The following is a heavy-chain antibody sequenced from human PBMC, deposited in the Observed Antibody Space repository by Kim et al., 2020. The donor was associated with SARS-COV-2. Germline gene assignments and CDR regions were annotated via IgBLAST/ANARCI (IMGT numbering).Heavy chain of an antibody. Sequence: GESLKISCKGSGYSFTSYWIGWVRQMPGKGLEWMGINYPGDSDTRYSPSFQGKVTISADKSISTAYLQWSSLKASDTAVYYCAGLGLYVPYGSGSARTYYCYGMDVGAQGTTVTVTS. J-gene: IGHJ6*02. CDR2: NYPGDSDT. V-gene: IGHV5-51*01. CDR1: GYSFTSYW. CDR3: AGLGLYVPYGSGSARTYYCYGMDV. D-gene: IGHD3-10*01.